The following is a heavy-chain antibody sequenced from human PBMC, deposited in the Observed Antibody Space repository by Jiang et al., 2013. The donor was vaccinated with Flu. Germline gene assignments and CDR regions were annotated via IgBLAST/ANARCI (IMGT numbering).Heavy chain of an antibody. CDR2: IYYTGGIYQSGTT. CDR3: ARGGDWTTVTPSLPT. V-gene: IGHV4-31*03. D-gene: IGHD4-17*01. Sequence: GPGLVKPSQTLSLTCTISGGSISSAGHHWTWIRQQPGKGLEWIGNIYYTGGIYQSGTTYYNPSLKSRASISVDTSKNQLSLKVTSVTAADTAVYYCARGGDWTTVTPSLPTGGQGNLVTVSS. CDR1: GGSISSAGHH. J-gene: IGHJ4*02.